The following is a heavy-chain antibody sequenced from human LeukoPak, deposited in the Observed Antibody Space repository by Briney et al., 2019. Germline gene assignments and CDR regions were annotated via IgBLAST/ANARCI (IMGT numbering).Heavy chain of an antibody. V-gene: IGHV3-11*01. CDR1: GFTFSDYY. Sequence: GGSLRLSCAASGFTFSDYYMSWIRQAPGKGLEWVSYISSSGSTIYYADSVKGRFTISRDNAKNSLYLQMNSLRAEDMALYYCAKGSYSNYWYFDLWGRGTLVTVSS. D-gene: IGHD1-26*01. J-gene: IGHJ2*01. CDR3: AKGSYSNYWYFDL. CDR2: ISSSGSTI.